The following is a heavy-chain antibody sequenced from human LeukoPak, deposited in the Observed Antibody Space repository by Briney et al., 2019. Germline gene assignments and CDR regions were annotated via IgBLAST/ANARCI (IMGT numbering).Heavy chain of an antibody. CDR1: GGPFSGYY. D-gene: IGHD6-6*01. CDR2: INHSGST. J-gene: IGHJ4*02. V-gene: IGHV4-34*01. Sequence: PSETLSLTCAVYGGPFSGYYWSWIRQPPGKGLEWIGEINHSGSTNYNPSLKSRVTISVDTSKNQFSLKLSSVTAADTAVYYCASSGSSSSFDYWGQGTLVTVSS. CDR3: ASSGSSSSFDY.